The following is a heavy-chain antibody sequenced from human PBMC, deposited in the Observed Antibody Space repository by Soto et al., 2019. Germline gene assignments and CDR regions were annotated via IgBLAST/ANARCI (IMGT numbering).Heavy chain of an antibody. J-gene: IGHJ6*02. CDR1: GFTFSGYG. CDR2: ISYEGSNK. V-gene: IGHV3-30*18. CDR3: AKDRKTIFGVVPFSGGMDV. D-gene: IGHD3-3*01. Sequence: GGSLRLSCVASGFTFSGYGMHWVRQAPGKGLEWVAVISYEGSNKYYADSVKGGFTISRDNSINTMYLEMNSLRAEDTAVYYCAKDRKTIFGVVPFSGGMDVWGQGTTVTVSS.